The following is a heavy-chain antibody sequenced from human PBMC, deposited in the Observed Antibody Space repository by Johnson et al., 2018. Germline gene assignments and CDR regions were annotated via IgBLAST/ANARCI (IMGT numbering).Heavy chain of an antibody. CDR1: GYTFTSYF. V-gene: IGHV1-46*01. Sequence: QVQLVQSGAEVKKXGASVKVSCKASGYTFTSYFIHWVRQAPGQGLEWVGIINPSGGATTYAQKFQGRVTMTRDTSTSTAYVELSSLRSEDTAVYYCARSSNRVTGVYYYYMDVWGKGTTVTVSS. D-gene: IGHD4-11*01. CDR2: INPSGGAT. CDR3: ARSSNRVTGVYYYYMDV. J-gene: IGHJ6*03.